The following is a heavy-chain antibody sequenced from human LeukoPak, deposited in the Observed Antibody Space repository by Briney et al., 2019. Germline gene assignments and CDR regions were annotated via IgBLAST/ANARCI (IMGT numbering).Heavy chain of an antibody. CDR3: ARVSPYYYDSSGYWLLDY. CDR1: GGSFSGYY. D-gene: IGHD3-22*01. V-gene: IGHV4-34*01. Sequence: PSETLSLTCAVYGGSFSGYYWSWIRQPPGKGLEWIGEINHSGSTNYNPSLKSRVTISVDTSKNQFSLKLSSVTAADTAVYYCARVSPYYYDSSGYWLLDYWGQGTLVTVSS. J-gene: IGHJ4*02. CDR2: INHSGST.